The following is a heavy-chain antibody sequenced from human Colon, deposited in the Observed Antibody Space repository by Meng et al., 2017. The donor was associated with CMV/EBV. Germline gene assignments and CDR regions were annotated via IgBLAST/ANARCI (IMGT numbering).Heavy chain of an antibody. CDR1: GFIFGDYA. Sequence: GESLKISCAASGFIFGDYAMTWVRQAPGKGLEWVSIIYVGNKSTYYADSVKGRFTISRDNSRNTLYLQMNSLRADDTAVYFCARQNSGFDYWGQGTRVTVSS. CDR2: IYVGNKST. J-gene: IGHJ4*02. V-gene: IGHV3-23*03. D-gene: IGHD3-10*01. CDR3: ARQNSGFDY.